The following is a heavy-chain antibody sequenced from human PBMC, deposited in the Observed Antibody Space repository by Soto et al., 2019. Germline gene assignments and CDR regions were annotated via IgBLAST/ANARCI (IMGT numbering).Heavy chain of an antibody. D-gene: IGHD2-15*01. Sequence: QVQLQQWGAGLLKPSETLSLTCAVYGGSFSGYYWSWIRQPPGKGLEWIGEINHSGSTNYNPSLKSRVTISVDTSKSQFSLKLSSMTAADTAVYYCARGQVVVVAATRYNWFDPWGQGTLVTVSS. V-gene: IGHV4-34*01. J-gene: IGHJ5*02. CDR1: GGSFSGYY. CDR3: ARGQVVVVAATRYNWFDP. CDR2: INHSGST.